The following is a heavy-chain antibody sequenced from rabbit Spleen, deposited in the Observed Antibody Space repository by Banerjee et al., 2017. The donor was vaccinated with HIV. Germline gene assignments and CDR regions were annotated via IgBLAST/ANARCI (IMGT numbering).Heavy chain of an antibody. Sequence: QQLEESGGGLVKPGASLTLTCKASGFSFSNGYYASWVRQAPGKGLEWIGCIGTGSGSTWYASWVNGRFTISKTSSTTVTLQMTSLTAADTATYFCARDDITEGGYYSFNLWGPGTLVTVS. V-gene: IGHV1S40*01. CDR3: ARDDITEGGYYSFNL. D-gene: IGHD1-1*01. CDR2: IGTGSGST. CDR1: GFSFSNGYY. J-gene: IGHJ4*01.